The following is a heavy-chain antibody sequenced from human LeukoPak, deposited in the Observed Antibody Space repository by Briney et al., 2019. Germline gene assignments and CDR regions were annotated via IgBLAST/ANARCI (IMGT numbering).Heavy chain of an antibody. CDR1: GFTFNLYG. D-gene: IGHD1-14*01. CDR2: ISSGTTYI. Sequence: GGSLRLSCAASGFTFNLYGMTWVRQAPGKGLEWVSSISSGTTYIYYADSVKGRFTISRDNAKNSLYLQMNSLRAEDTAVYYCARAAAGASSWFDPWGQGTLVTVSS. CDR3: ARAAAGASSWFDP. V-gene: IGHV3-21*01. J-gene: IGHJ5*02.